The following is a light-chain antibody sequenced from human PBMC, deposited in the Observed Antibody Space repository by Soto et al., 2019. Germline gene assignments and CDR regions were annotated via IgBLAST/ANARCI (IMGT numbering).Light chain of an antibody. CDR2: GAS. CDR3: QQYETSQK. Sequence: EIVLTQSPGTLSLSAGETATLSCRASQSLSNGYLTWYQQKPGQAPTVLIYGASNRATGIPDRFSGSGSGADFTLTISRLEPEDFAVYYCQQYETSQKLGQGTKVEIK. J-gene: IGKJ1*01. CDR1: QSLSNGY. V-gene: IGKV3-20*01.